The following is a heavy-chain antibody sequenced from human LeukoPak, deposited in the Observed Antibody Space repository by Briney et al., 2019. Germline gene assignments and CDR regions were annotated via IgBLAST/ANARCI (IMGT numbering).Heavy chain of an antibody. CDR2: IKEDGTET. Sequence: GGSLRLSCAASGFMFSSNWMSWVRLAPGKGLEWVANIKEDGTETYYVDSVKGRFTISRDNAKNSLYLQMNSLRAEDTAVYYCAREDLYDSSGGGLFDYWGQGTLVTVSS. CDR1: GFMFSSNW. CDR3: AREDLYDSSGGGLFDY. D-gene: IGHD3-22*01. V-gene: IGHV3-7*03. J-gene: IGHJ4*02.